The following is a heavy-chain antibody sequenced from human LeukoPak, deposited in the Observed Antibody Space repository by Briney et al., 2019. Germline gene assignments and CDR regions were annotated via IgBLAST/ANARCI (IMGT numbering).Heavy chain of an antibody. V-gene: IGHV4-34*01. J-gene: IGHJ5*02. CDR1: GGSFSGYY. Sequence: SETLSLTCAVYGGSFSGYYWSWIRQPPGKGLEWIGEINHSGSTNYNPSLKSRVTISVDTSKNQFSLKLSSVTAADTAVYYCARGSIFDPWGQGTLVTVSS. CDR2: INHSGST. CDR3: ARGSIFDP.